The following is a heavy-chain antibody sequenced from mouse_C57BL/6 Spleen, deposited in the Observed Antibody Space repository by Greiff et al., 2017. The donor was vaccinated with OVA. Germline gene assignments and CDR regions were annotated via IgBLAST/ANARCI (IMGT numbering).Heavy chain of an antibody. Sequence: QVQLQQPGAELVKPGASVKLSCKASGYTFTSYWMHWVKQRPGQGLEWIGMIHPNSGSTNYNEKFKSKATLTVDKSSSTAYMQLSSLTSEDSAVYYCARLGRRDAMDYWGQGTSVTVSS. J-gene: IGHJ4*01. V-gene: IGHV1-64*01. CDR1: GYTFTSYW. CDR3: ARLGRRDAMDY. CDR2: IHPNSGST. D-gene: IGHD4-1*01.